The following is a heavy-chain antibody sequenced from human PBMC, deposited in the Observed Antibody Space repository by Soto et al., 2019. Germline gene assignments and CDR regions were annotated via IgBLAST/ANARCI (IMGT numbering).Heavy chain of an antibody. CDR3: ARRATYNWNYDYYYYMDV. Sequence: SETLSLTCTVSGGSISSYYWSWIRQPPGKGLEWIGYIYYSGSTNYNPSLKSRVTISVDTSKNQFSLKLSSVTAADTAVYYCARRATYNWNYDYYYYMDVWGKGTTVTVSS. V-gene: IGHV4-59*08. CDR2: IYYSGST. J-gene: IGHJ6*03. CDR1: GGSISSYY. D-gene: IGHD1-7*01.